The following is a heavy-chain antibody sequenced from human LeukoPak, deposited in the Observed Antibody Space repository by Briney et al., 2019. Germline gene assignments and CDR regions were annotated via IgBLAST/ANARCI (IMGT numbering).Heavy chain of an antibody. CDR2: IYTSGST. CDR1: GGSISSYY. J-gene: IGHJ4*02. CDR3: ARADTSLQSRYYFDY. Sequence: SETLSLTCTVSGGSISSYYWSWIRQPAGKGLEWIGRIYTSGSTNHNPSLKSRVTMSVDTSKNQFSLKLSSVTAADTAVYYCARADTSLQSRYYFDYWGQGTLVTVSS. V-gene: IGHV4-4*07. D-gene: IGHD4-11*01.